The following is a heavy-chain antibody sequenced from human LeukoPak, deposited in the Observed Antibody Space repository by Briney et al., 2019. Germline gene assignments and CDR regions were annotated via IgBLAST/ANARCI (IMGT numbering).Heavy chain of an antibody. Sequence: GASVKVSCKASGYTFTGYYMHWVRQAPGQGLEWMGWINPNSGGTNYAQKFQGRVTMTRDTSISTAYMELSSLRSEDTAVYYCARTLVGATTSYYYYYMDVWGKGTTVTVSS. J-gene: IGHJ6*03. CDR2: INPNSGGT. V-gene: IGHV1-2*02. CDR3: ARTLVGATTSYYYYYMDV. D-gene: IGHD1-26*01. CDR1: GYTFTGYY.